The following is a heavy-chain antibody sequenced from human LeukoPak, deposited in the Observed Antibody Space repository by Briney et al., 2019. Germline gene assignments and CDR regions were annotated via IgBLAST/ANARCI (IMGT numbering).Heavy chain of an antibody. V-gene: IGHV3-53*01. Sequence: GGSLRLSCAASGFTVSSNYMSWVRQAPGKGLEWVSVIYSGGSTNYADSVKGRFTMSRDNSKNTLYLQMNSLRAEDTAVYYCAKDLDYDGSGRPFDHWGQGTLVTVSS. CDR3: AKDLDYDGSGRPFDH. CDR2: IYSGGST. J-gene: IGHJ4*02. D-gene: IGHD3-10*01. CDR1: GFTVSSNY.